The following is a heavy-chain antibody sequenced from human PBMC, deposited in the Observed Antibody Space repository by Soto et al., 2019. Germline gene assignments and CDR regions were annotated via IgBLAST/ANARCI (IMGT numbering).Heavy chain of an antibody. CDR1: GFTFSSYA. Sequence: PGGSLSLSCAASGFTFSSYAMHWVRQAPGKGLEWVAVISYDGSNKYYADSVKGRFTISRDNSKNTLYLQITMPRAEATAVYYCARDLALGYCSGGSCSYFYYGMDGWGQGTTVTGSS. CDR2: ISYDGSNK. J-gene: IGHJ6*02. CDR3: ARDLALGYCSGGSCSYFYYGMDG. D-gene: IGHD2-15*01. V-gene: IGHV3-30-3*01.